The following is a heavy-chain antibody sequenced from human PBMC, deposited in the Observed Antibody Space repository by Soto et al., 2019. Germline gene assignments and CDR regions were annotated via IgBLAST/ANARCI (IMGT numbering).Heavy chain of an antibody. V-gene: IGHV3-7*01. CDR2: IKQDGSGK. CDR3: ASAGVAAMVRGVICFDY. CDR1: GFTFSSYW. Sequence: GGSLRLSCAASGFTFSSYWMSWVRQAPGKGLEWVANIKQDGSGKYYVDSVKGRFTISRDNAKNSLYLQMNSLRAEDTAVDYGASAGVAAMVRGVICFDYWGQGTLVTVSS. J-gene: IGHJ4*02. D-gene: IGHD3-10*01.